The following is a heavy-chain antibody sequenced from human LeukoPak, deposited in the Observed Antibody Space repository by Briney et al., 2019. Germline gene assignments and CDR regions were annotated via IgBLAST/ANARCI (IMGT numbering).Heavy chain of an antibody. Sequence: PSETLSLTCAVYGGSFSGYYWSWLRQPPGRGVEWIGEINHSGSTNYNPSLKSRVTISVDTYKNQFSLKLSSVTAADTAVYYCARGEWELTDYWGQGTLVTVSS. J-gene: IGHJ4*02. CDR3: ARGEWELTDY. V-gene: IGHV4-34*01. D-gene: IGHD1-26*01. CDR2: INHSGST. CDR1: GGSFSGYY.